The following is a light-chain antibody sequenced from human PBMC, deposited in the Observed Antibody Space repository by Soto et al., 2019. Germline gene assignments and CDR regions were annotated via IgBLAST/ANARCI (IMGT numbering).Light chain of an antibody. CDR3: QQSYSTPPT. CDR1: QSITSY. J-gene: IGKJ1*01. Sequence: DIPMTQSPSSLSASVGDRVTITCRASQSITSYLNWYQQIPGKAPKLLIYAASSLQSGVPSRFSGSGSGTDFTLTISSLQPEDFATYYCQQSYSTPPTFGQGTRVEIK. CDR2: AAS. V-gene: IGKV1-39*01.